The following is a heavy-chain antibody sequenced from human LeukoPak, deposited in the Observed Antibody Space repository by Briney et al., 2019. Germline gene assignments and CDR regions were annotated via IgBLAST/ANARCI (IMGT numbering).Heavy chain of an antibody. CDR3: ARDEYGSGGPNVY. Sequence: ASVKVSCKASGYTFTGYYMHWVRQAPGQGLEWMGWINPNSGGTNYAQKFQGRVTMTRDTSISTAYMELSRLRSDDTAVYYCARDEYGSGGPNVYWGQGTLVTVSS. J-gene: IGHJ4*02. D-gene: IGHD3-10*01. CDR2: INPNSGGT. V-gene: IGHV1-2*02. CDR1: GYTFTGYY.